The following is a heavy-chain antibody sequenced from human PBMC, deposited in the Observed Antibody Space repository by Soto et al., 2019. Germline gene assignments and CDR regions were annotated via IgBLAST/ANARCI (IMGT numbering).Heavy chain of an antibody. J-gene: IGHJ4*02. V-gene: IGHV3-74*01. CDR3: APITGTTPPVDY. CDR1: GFTFSSYW. CDR2: INSDGSST. D-gene: IGHD1-7*01. Sequence: EVPLVESGGGLVQPGGSLRLSCAASGFTFSSYWMHWVRQAPGKGLVWVSRINSDGSSTSYADSVKGRFTISRDNAKNTLYLQMNSLRAEDTAVYYCAPITGTTPPVDYWGQGTLVTVSS.